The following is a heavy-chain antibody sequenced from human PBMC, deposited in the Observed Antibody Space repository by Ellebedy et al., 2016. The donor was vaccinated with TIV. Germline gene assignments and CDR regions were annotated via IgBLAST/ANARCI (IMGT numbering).Heavy chain of an antibody. V-gene: IGHV3-33*01. D-gene: IGHD4-11*01. J-gene: IGHJ6*02. CDR3: ARDGGYSNLPAV. Sequence: GGSLRLXXAASGFTFSSYGMHWVRQAPGKGLEWVAVIWYDGSNKYYADSVKGRFTISRDNSKNTLYLQMNSLRAEDTAVYYCARDGGYSNLPAVWGQGTTVTVSS. CDR2: IWYDGSNK. CDR1: GFTFSSYG.